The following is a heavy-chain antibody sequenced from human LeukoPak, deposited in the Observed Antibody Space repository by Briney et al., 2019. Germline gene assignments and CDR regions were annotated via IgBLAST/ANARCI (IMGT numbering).Heavy chain of an antibody. CDR1: GGSSA. CDR2: IIPIIGIP. V-gene: IGHV1-69*04. CDR3: ARWTSSGSYSGFDH. J-gene: IGHJ4*02. Sequence: SVKVSCKASGGSSAISWVRQAPGQGLEWMGRIIPIIGIPNYAQKFQGRVTITADKSTSTVYMDLSSLRYEDTAVYYCARWTSSGSYSGFDHWGQGTLVTVST. D-gene: IGHD1-26*01.